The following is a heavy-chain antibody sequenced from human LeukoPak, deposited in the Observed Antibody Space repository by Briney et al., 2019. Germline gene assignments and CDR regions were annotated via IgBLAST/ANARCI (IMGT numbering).Heavy chain of an antibody. CDR2: IKQDGSVT. D-gene: IGHD3-10*01. Sequence: GGSLRLSCAASGFTFSVYWMSWVRQAPGKGLEWVANIKQDGSVTTYVDSVKGRFTISRDNAKNSLDLQMNNLRGEDTAVYYCAVNSNSGICPTWGQGTLVTVSS. CDR1: GFTFSVYW. V-gene: IGHV3-7*01. J-gene: IGHJ5*02. CDR3: AVNSNSGICPT.